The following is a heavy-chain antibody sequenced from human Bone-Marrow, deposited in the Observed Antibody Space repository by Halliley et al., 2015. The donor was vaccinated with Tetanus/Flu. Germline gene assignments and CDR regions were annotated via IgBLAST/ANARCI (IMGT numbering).Heavy chain of an antibody. J-gene: IGHJ6*02. CDR2: GGGGNT. D-gene: IGHD6-6*01. Sequence: GGGGNTYYADTVKCRFTISRDNTKDTLYLQMNSLRAEDTAVYYCAKGGSGARWFYYFYSGMDVWGQGTTVTVSS. V-gene: IGHV3-23*01. CDR3: AKGGSGARWFYYFYSGMDV.